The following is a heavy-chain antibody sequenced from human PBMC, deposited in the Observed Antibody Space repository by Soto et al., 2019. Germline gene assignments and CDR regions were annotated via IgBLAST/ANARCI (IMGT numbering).Heavy chain of an antibody. Sequence: EVQLLESGGGLVQPGGSLRLSCAASGFTFSSYAMSWVRQAPGKGLEWVSAISGSGGSTYYADSVKGRFTISRDNSKNPLYLQMNSLRAEDTAVYYCANAFGWCGEFDYWGQGPLVTVPS. D-gene: IGHD3-10*01. J-gene: IGHJ4*02. CDR1: GFTFSSYA. CDR2: ISGSGGST. V-gene: IGHV3-23*01. CDR3: ANAFGWCGEFDY.